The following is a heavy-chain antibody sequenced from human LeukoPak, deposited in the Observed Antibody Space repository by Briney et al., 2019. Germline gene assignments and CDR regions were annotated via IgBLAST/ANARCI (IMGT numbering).Heavy chain of an antibody. V-gene: IGHV4-31*11. CDR2: IYYSGST. CDR1: GGSFSGFY. J-gene: IGHJ5*02. Sequence: SETLSLTCAVYGGSFSGFYWSWIRQHPGKGLEWIGYIYYSGSTYYNPSLKSRVTISVDTSKNQFSLKLSSVTAADTAVYYCARAGVTSNWFDPWGQGTLVTVSS. CDR3: ARAGVTSNWFDP. D-gene: IGHD2-21*02.